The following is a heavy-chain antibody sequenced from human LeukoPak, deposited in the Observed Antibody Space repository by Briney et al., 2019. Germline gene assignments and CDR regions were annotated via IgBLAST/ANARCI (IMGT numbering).Heavy chain of an antibody. D-gene: IGHD1-7*01. Sequence: KSGGSLRFSCAASGFTFSDYYLSWIRQAPGKGLEWVSYISSTGGGSYIYYADSVKGRFTISRDNAKNSLYLQMNSLRAEDTAVYYCATHMANLISYYYYGLDVWGQGTTVTVSS. CDR3: ATHMANLISYYYYGLDV. CDR1: GFTFSDYY. CDR2: ISSTGGGSYI. V-gene: IGHV3-11*01. J-gene: IGHJ6*02.